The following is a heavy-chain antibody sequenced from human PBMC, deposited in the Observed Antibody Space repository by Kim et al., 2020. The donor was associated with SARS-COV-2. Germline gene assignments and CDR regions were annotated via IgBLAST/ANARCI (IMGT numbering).Heavy chain of an antibody. D-gene: IGHD3-16*01. CDR2: IDPSDSYT. J-gene: IGHJ3*02. Sequence: GESLKISCKGSGYSFTSYWISWVRQMPGKGLEWMGRIDPSDSYTNYSPSFQGHVTISADKSISTAYLQWSSLKASDTAMYYCARQSRDDYVWGSYAFDIWGQGTMVTVSS. CDR1: GYSFTSYW. V-gene: IGHV5-10-1*01. CDR3: ARQSRDDYVWGSYAFDI.